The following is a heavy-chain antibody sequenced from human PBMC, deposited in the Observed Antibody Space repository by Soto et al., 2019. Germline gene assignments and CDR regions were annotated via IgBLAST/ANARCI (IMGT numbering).Heavy chain of an antibody. CDR1: GYTFINYH. Sequence: QVQLVQSGGEVKKPGASVTVSCKASGYTFINYHITWVRQTPGQGLEWMAWINTYNGMTDYAQKFQGRVTMTRDTSTSTAYMELRNLGSDDTAVYLCAKSPRGEMATDWGQGTLVTVSS. V-gene: IGHV1-18*01. D-gene: IGHD2-21*01. J-gene: IGHJ4*02. CDR3: AKSPRGEMATD. CDR2: INTYNGMT.